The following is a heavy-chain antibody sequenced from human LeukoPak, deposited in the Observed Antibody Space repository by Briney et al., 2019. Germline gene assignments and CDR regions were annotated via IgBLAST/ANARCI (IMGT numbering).Heavy chain of an antibody. CDR3: ARRGDILTDYAFDY. Sequence: SETLSLTCSVSGVSINSNSHHWDWLRQAQGKGLEWIGNIYYSGTTSYNPSLKSRVTISVDTSKNQYSLRLSSVTAADTAVYYCARRGDILTDYAFDYWGQGTLVTVSS. D-gene: IGHD3-9*01. J-gene: IGHJ4*02. CDR1: GVSINSNSHH. CDR2: IYYSGTT. V-gene: IGHV4-39*01.